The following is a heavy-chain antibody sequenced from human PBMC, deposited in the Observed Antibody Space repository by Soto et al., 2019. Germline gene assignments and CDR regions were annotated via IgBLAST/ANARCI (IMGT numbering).Heavy chain of an antibody. J-gene: IGHJ5*02. D-gene: IGHD3-22*01. Sequence: PGGSLRLSCAASGFTFSSYAMSWVRQAPGKGLEWVSAISGNGADTYYADSVKGRFTISRDNSKNTLYLQMNSLRAEDTAVYYCARNGDSSDYRGWFDPWGQGTLVTVSS. CDR3: ARNGDSSDYRGWFDP. CDR1: GFTFSSYA. V-gene: IGHV3-23*01. CDR2: ISGNGADT.